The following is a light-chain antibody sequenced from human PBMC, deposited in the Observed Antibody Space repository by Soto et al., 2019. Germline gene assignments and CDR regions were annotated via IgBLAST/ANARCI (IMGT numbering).Light chain of an antibody. CDR1: QSVSSN. CDR2: GAS. J-gene: IGKJ1*01. Sequence: ELVMTQSPATLSVSPGERATLSCRASQSVSSNLAWYQQKPGQAPRLLIYGASTGATGIPARFSGSGSGTEFTLTISSLQTEDFAVYYYQQYNNWPRTFGQGTKVEIK. V-gene: IGKV3-15*01. CDR3: QQYNNWPRT.